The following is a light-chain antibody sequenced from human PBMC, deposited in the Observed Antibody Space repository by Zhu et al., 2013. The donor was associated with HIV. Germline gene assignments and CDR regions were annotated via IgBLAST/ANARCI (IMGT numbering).Light chain of an antibody. CDR3: QQYESLWT. J-gene: IGKJ1*01. V-gene: IGKV1-5*03. CDR1: QSISNY. CDR2: KAS. Sequence: DIQMTQSPSTLSASVGDRVTITCRASQSISNYLAWYQQKPGTAPRLLIYKASTLESGVPSRFSGSGSATEFTLTISRLQPDDFATYYCQQYESLWTFGPGTKVEIK.